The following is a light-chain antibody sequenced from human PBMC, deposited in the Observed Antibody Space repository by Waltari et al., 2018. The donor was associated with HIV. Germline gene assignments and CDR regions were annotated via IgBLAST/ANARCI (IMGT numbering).Light chain of an antibody. V-gene: IGKV1-33*01. Sequence: DVQMTQSPSTLSASVGDRVTITCRASQSMSYWLAWYQQKPGKAPKLLISDASDLETGVPSRFSGSGSGAHFTFTISSLQPADIGTYYCQQYDNVPVTFGPGTKVEIK. CDR1: QSMSYW. CDR2: DAS. CDR3: QQYDNVPVT. J-gene: IGKJ3*01.